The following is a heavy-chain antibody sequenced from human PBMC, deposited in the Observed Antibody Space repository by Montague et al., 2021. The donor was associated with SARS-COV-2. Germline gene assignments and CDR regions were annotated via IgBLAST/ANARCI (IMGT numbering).Heavy chain of an antibody. CDR3: ARIRDYDILTGSYSGFDY. J-gene: IGHJ4*02. CDR2: IDWXXXK. V-gene: IGHV2-70*01. CDR1: GFSLSTSGMC. D-gene: IGHD3-9*01. Sequence: PALVKPTQTLTLTCTFSGFSLSTSGMCVSWIRQPPGKALEWLALIDWXXXKYYSTSLKTRLTISKDTSKNQVVLAMTNMDPVDTATYYCARIRDYDILTGSYSGFDYGGQGTLVTVSS.